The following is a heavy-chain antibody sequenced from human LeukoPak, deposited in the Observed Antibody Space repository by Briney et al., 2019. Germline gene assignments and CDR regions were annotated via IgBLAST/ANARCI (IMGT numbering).Heavy chain of an antibody. Sequence: PSETLSLTCTVSGDSISSGDYYWSWSRQPPGKGLEWIGNIYYSGSTYYNPSLRSRVTISIDTSKNQFSLKVSSVTAADTAVYYCARARGYCSGGRCYLVDYWGQGTLVTVSS. CDR2: IYYSGST. CDR1: GDSISSGDYY. V-gene: IGHV4-30-4*01. D-gene: IGHD2-15*01. J-gene: IGHJ4*02. CDR3: ARARGYCSGGRCYLVDY.